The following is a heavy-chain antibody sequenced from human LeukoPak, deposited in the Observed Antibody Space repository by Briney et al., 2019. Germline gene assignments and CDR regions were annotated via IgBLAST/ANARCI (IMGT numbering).Heavy chain of an antibody. D-gene: IGHD3-10*01. V-gene: IGHV3-23*01. J-gene: IGHJ4*02. CDR2: ITSGVGIT. Sequence: PGGSLRLSCAASGFTFNSYDMHWIRQAPGKGLEWVSIITSGVGITYYADSVKGRFTISRDNSKNTLYLQMNSLRAEDTAVYYCAKGDYYDFDYWGQGTLVTVSS. CDR1: GFTFNSYD. CDR3: AKGDYYDFDY.